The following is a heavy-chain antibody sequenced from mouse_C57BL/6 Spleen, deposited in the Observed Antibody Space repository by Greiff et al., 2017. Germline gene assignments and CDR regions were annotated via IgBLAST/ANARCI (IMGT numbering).Heavy chain of an antibody. CDR2: ILPSIGST. Sequence: VQLQQSGSELRSPGSSVKLSCKDFDSEVFPIAYMSWVRKQPGHGVEWIGGILPSIGSTIYGEKFEDKATLDADTLSNTAYLELNRLTSEDSAIYYCARGGITTVVAGAMDYWGQGTSVTVSS. D-gene: IGHD1-1*01. CDR3: ARGGITTVVAGAMDY. CDR1: DSEVFPIAY. J-gene: IGHJ4*01. V-gene: IGHV15-2*01.